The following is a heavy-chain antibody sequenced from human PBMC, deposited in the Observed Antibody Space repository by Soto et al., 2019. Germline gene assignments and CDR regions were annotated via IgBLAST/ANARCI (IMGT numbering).Heavy chain of an antibody. CDR2: IYYSGSA. J-gene: IGHJ3*02. V-gene: IGHV4-31*03. Sequence: SERLSLTCTVSSGSINSGGYYWSWKNQHPGKGLEWIGYIYYSGSAYYNPSLKSRVTITVDTSKNQFSLKLSSVTAADTAVYYCARDKLGIAAAGIGRANDAFDIWGQGTMVTVSS. CDR3: ARDKLGIAAAGIGRANDAFDI. D-gene: IGHD6-13*01. CDR1: SGSINSGGYY.